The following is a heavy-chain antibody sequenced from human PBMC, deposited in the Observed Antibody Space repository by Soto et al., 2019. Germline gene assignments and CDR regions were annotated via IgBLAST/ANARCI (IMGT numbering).Heavy chain of an antibody. J-gene: IGHJ6*02. Sequence: EVQLVESGGGLVQPGRSLRLSCAASGFTFDDYAMHWVRQAPGKGLEWVSGISWNSGSIGCAASMKGRFTIYRDNAKNSLYLQMNSPRAEDTALYYCAKGQLAYYYYYGMDIWGQGTTVSVSS. CDR2: ISWNSGSI. D-gene: IGHD6-13*01. CDR1: GFTFDDYA. V-gene: IGHV3-9*01. CDR3: AKGQLAYYYYYGMDI.